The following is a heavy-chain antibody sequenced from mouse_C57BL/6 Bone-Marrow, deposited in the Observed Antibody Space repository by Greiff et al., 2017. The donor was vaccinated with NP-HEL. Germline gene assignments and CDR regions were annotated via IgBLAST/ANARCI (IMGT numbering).Heavy chain of an antibody. CDR2: IYPGSGST. V-gene: IGHV1-55*01. CDR3: ARNPPYYYGSSLDY. CDR1: GYTFTSYW. J-gene: IGHJ2*01. D-gene: IGHD1-1*01. Sequence: QVQLKQPGAELVKPGASVKMSCKASGYTFTSYWITWVKQRPGQGLEWIGDIYPGSGSTNYNEKFKSKATLTVDTSSSTAYMQLSSLTSEDSAVYYCARNPPYYYGSSLDYWGQGTTLTVSS.